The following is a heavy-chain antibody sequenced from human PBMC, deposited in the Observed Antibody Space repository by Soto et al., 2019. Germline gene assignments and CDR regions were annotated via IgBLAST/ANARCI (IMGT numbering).Heavy chain of an antibody. CDR3: GKENGYSSSWFEFDY. V-gene: IGHV3-23*01. Sequence: EVQLLESGGGLVQPGGSLRLSCAASGFTFSSYAMSWVRQAPGKGLEWVSAISGSGGSTYYADSVKGRFTISRDNSKNTLYLQMNSRRAEDTAVYYCGKENGYSSSWFEFDYWGQGTLVTVSS. CDR2: ISGSGGST. J-gene: IGHJ4*02. CDR1: GFTFSSYA. D-gene: IGHD6-13*01.